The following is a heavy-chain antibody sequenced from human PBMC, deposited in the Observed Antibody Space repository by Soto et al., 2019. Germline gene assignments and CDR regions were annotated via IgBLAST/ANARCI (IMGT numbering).Heavy chain of an antibody. CDR1: GYTFTSNY. CDR3: AAVSYYDSSGSLFDY. Sequence: ASVEVSCKASGYTFTSNYIHWVRQDTGQGPEWMGIVNPSDGYTNYAQKFQERVTITRDMSTSTAYMELSSLRSEDTAVYYCAAVSYYDSSGSLFDYWGQGTLVTVS. CDR2: VNPSDGYT. J-gene: IGHJ4*02. D-gene: IGHD3-22*01. V-gene: IGHV1-46*01.